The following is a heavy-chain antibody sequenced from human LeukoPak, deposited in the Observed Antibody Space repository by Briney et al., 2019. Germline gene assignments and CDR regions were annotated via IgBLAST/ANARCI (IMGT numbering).Heavy chain of an antibody. Sequence: PGGSLRLSCAASGFTFSNYWMHWVRQAPGKGLEWVAVISYDGSNKYYADSVKGRFTISRDNSKNPLYLQMNSLRAEDTAVYYCAKAGKDYVIDYWGQGTLVTVSS. J-gene: IGHJ4*02. CDR2: ISYDGSNK. CDR3: AKAGKDYVIDY. D-gene: IGHD4-17*01. V-gene: IGHV3-30*18. CDR1: GFTFSNYW.